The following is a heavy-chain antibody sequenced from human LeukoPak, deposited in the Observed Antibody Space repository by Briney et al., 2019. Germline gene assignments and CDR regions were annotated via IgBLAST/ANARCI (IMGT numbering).Heavy chain of an antibody. CDR3: ARDYGDGVFDI. V-gene: IGHV3-48*04. CDR2: ISSSSTSI. D-gene: IGHD4-17*01. CDR1: GFTFSSYS. J-gene: IGHJ3*02. Sequence: GGSLRLSCAASGFTFSSYSMNWVRQAPGKGLEWVSYISSSSTSIYYADSVKGRFTISRDNAKNSLYLQMNSLRAEDTAVYYCARDYGDGVFDIWGQGTMVTVSS.